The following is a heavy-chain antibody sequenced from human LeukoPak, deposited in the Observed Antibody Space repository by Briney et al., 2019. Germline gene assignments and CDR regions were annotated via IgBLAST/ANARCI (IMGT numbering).Heavy chain of an antibody. CDR3: GKDESAGAGTLLAY. V-gene: IGHV3-23*01. CDR2: ISGGGGST. Sequence: PGGSLRLSCAASGFTFSSYAMSWVRQAPGKGLEWVSAISGGGGSTHYADSVKGRFSISRDNSKNTLYLQMNSLRAEDTAVYYCGKDESAGAGTLLAYWGQGTLVTVSS. D-gene: IGHD6-13*01. CDR1: GFTFSSYA. J-gene: IGHJ4*02.